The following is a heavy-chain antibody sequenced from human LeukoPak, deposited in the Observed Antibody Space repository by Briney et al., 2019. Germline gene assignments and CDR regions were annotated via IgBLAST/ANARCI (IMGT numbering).Heavy chain of an antibody. CDR1: GFTLGDYA. V-gene: IGHV3-49*04. J-gene: IGHJ4*02. CDR2: IRSKAYGGTT. D-gene: IGHD3-10*01. Sequence: GGSLRLSCTASGFTLGDYAMSWVRQAPGKGLEWVGFIRSKAYGGTTEYAASVKGRFTISRDDSKSIAYLQMNSLKTEDTAVYYCRQGFSMVRGVWGQGTLVTVSS. CDR3: RQGFSMVRGV.